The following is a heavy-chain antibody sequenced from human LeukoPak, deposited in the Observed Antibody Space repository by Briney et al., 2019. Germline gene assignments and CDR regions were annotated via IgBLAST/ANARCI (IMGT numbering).Heavy chain of an antibody. J-gene: IGHJ3*02. V-gene: IGHV4-39*07. D-gene: IGHD6-6*01. CDR2: IYYSGST. Sequence: SETLSLTCTVSGGSISSSSYYWGWIRQPPGKGLEWIGSIYYSGSTNYNPSLKSRVTISVDTSKNQFSLKLSSVTAADTAVYYCARMAKLAARRGVGAFDIWGQGTMVTVSS. CDR3: ARMAKLAARRGVGAFDI. CDR1: GGSISSSSYY.